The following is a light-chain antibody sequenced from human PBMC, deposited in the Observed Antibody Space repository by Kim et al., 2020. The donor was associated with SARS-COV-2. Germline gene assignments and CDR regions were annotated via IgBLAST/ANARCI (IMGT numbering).Light chain of an antibody. Sequence: GQSFTISCIGPSSDVGGFNHVSWYQQHPGKAPKLMIYDVSNRPSGVSNRFSGSESGNTASLTISGLQAEDEADYYCSSYTTSSTPVFGGGTQLTVL. V-gene: IGLV2-14*03. J-gene: IGLJ2*01. CDR2: DVS. CDR3: SSYTTSSTPV. CDR1: SSDVGGFNH.